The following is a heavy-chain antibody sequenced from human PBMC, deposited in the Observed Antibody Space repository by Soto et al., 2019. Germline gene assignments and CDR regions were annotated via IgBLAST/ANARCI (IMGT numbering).Heavy chain of an antibody. V-gene: IGHV5-51*01. CDR1: GYSFTSYW. Sequence: PGESLKISFKGSGYSFTSYWSGWVRQMPGKGLAWMGIIYPGDSDTRYSPSFQGQVAFSADQSISTPYLQWAGLKASAPAIYYCARPLSTGWCFGFRGQGNLGTVSS. CDR3: ARPLSTGWCFGF. D-gene: IGHD6-19*01. J-gene: IGHJ4*02. CDR2: IYPGDSDT.